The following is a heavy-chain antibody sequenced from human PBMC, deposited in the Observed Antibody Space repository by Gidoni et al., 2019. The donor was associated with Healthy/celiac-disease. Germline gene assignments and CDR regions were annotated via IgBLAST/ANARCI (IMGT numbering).Heavy chain of an antibody. CDR3: ARSYCSGGSCYSRFQH. J-gene: IGHJ1*01. V-gene: IGHV1-18*01. CDR1: GYTFTSYG. CDR2: IIAYNGNT. Sequence: QVQLVQSGAEVTKPGASVKVSCKASGYTFTSYGISWVRQAPGQGLEWMGWIIAYNGNTNYAQKLQGRVTMTTDTSTSTAYMELRSLRSDDTAVYYCARSYCSGGSCYSRFQHWGKGTLVNVSS. D-gene: IGHD2-15*01.